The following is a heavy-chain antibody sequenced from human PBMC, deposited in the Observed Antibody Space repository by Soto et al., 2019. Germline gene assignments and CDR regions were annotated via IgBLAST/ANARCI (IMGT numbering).Heavy chain of an antibody. Sequence: GESLKISCKGSGYSFPNYWIGWVRQMPGKGLEWMAMIYPHDSDTRYSPSFQGRVTISADKSGSTVFLQWSSLKASDTAMYYCTRPPHVSDGAFWGQGTQVTVSS. CDR2: IYPHDSDT. D-gene: IGHD3-10*01. CDR3: TRPPHVSDGAF. J-gene: IGHJ4*02. V-gene: IGHV5-51*01. CDR1: GYSFPNYW.